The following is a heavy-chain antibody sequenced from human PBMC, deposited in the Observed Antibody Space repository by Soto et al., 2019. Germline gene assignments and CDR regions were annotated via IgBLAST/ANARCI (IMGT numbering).Heavy chain of an antibody. D-gene: IGHD2-2*01. CDR2: INAGNGNT. CDR3: ARDEGQDIVLVPAAMNY. V-gene: IGHV1-3*01. Sequence: ASVKVSCKASGYTFTSYAMHWVGQAPGQRLEWMGWINAGNGNTKYSQKFQGRVTITRDTSASTAYMELSSLRSEDTAVYYCARDEGQDIVLVPAAMNYWGQGTLVTGSS. CDR1: GYTFTSYA. J-gene: IGHJ4*02.